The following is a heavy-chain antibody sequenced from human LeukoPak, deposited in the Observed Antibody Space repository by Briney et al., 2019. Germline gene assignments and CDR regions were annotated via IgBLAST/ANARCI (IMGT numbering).Heavy chain of an antibody. CDR2: IYYSGST. D-gene: IGHD3-3*01. Sequence: KPSETLSLTCTVSGGSISSSSYYWGWIRQPPGKGLEWIGSIYYSGSTYYNPSLKSRVTISVDTSKNQFSLKLSSVTAADTAVYYCARVRFLEWLTSNYMDVWGKGTTVTVSS. CDR3: ARVRFLEWLTSNYMDV. V-gene: IGHV4-39*01. CDR1: GGSISSSSYY. J-gene: IGHJ6*03.